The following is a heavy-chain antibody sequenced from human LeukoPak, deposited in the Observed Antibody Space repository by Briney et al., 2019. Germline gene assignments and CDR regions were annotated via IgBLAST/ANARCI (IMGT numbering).Heavy chain of an antibody. V-gene: IGHV3-23*01. Sequence: GGSLRLSCAASGFAFKDSAMTWVRQAPGKGLEWVSLISASGANTYSTDSVKGRFTLSRDNSENTLYLQMNSLRAGDTAVYYCAKDIEISYWGQGTLVTVSS. CDR3: AKDIEISY. D-gene: IGHD2-15*01. CDR1: GFAFKDSA. CDR2: ISASGANT. J-gene: IGHJ4*02.